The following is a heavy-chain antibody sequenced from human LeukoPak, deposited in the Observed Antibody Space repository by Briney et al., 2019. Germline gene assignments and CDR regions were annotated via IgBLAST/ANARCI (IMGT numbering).Heavy chain of an antibody. CDR1: GFTFSNYG. CDR3: AKGLLSNSQRGYFDC. V-gene: IGHV3-30*18. D-gene: IGHD1-26*01. J-gene: IGHJ4*01. Sequence: PGRSLRLSCAASGFTFSNYGMHWVRQAPGKGLEWVAVLSSDGSNKYCADSVKGRFTISRDNSKNTLYLQMNSLRIEDTAVYYCAKGLLSNSQRGYFDCWGRSPGLRLL. CDR2: LSSDGSNK.